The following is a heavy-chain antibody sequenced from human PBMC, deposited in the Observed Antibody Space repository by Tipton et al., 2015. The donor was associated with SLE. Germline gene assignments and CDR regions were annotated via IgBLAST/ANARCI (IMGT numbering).Heavy chain of an antibody. V-gene: IGHV5-51*03. CDR3: ARRWVQTVFDY. CDR2: IDPSDSDT. J-gene: IGHJ4*02. D-gene: IGHD3-10*01. CDR1: GYSFTSYW. Sequence: VQLVQSGAEVKKPGESLKISCKDSGYSFTSYWIGWVRQMPGKGLECMGMIDPSDSDTRYNPSFQGHVSMSIDRSTTTAYLQWRSLKASDTAMYFCARRWVQTVFDYWDQGTLVTVSS.